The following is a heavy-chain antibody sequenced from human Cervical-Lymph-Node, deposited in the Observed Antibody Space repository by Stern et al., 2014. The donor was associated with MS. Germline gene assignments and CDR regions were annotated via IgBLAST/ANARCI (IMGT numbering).Heavy chain of an antibody. CDR1: GGSISSSSYY. D-gene: IGHD5-18*01. Sequence: QLQLQESGPGLVKPSETLSLTCTVSGGSISSSSYYWGWIRQPPGKGLEWIGSIYYSGSTYYNPSLKSRVTISVDTSKNQFSPKRSSVTAADTAVYYCXREMGFGAMEEYFQHWGQGTLVTVSS. CDR3: XREMGFGAMEEYFQH. CDR2: IYYSGST. J-gene: IGHJ1*01. V-gene: IGHV4-39*02.